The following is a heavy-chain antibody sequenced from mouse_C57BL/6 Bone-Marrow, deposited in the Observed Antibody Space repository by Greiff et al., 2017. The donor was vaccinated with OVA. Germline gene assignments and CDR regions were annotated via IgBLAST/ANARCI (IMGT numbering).Heavy chain of an antibody. D-gene: IGHD1-1*01. CDR1: GFTFSSYT. Sequence: EVQLVESGGGLVKPGGSLKLSCAASGFTFSSYTMSWVRQTPEKRLEWVATISGGGGNTYYPASVKGRFTITRDNAKNTLYLQMSSLRSEDTAVYYCARPPYYSSAWFAYWGQGTLVTVSA. V-gene: IGHV5-9*04. CDR2: ISGGGGNT. CDR3: ARPPYYSSAWFAY. J-gene: IGHJ3*01.